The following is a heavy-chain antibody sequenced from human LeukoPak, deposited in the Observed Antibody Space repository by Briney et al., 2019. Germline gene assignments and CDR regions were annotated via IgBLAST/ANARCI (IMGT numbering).Heavy chain of an antibody. Sequence: ASVKVSSKASGGTFSSYAISWVRQAPGQGLEWMGRIIPIFGTANYAQKFQGRVTITTDESTSTAYMELSSLRSEDMAVYYCARRGWAYYYDSSAFGAFDIWGQGTMVTVSS. D-gene: IGHD3-22*01. CDR2: IIPIFGTA. CDR3: ARRGWAYYYDSSAFGAFDI. CDR1: GGTFSSYA. V-gene: IGHV1-69*05. J-gene: IGHJ3*02.